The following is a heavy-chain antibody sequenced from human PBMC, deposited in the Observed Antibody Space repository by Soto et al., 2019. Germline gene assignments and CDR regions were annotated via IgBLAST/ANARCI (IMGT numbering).Heavy chain of an antibody. CDR1: GGSFSGYY. J-gene: IGHJ4*02. Sequence: SETLSLTCAVYGGSFSGYYWSWIRQPPGKGLEWIGEINHSGSTNYNPSLKSRVTISVDTSKNQFSLKLSSVSAADTAVYYCARGPVALMVYAYSVPYFRWGQGTLVTVSS. D-gene: IGHD2-8*01. V-gene: IGHV4-34*01. CDR3: ARGPVALMVYAYSVPYFR. CDR2: INHSGST.